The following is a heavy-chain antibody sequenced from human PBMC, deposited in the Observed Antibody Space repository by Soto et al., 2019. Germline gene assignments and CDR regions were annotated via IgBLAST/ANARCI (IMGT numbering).Heavy chain of an antibody. V-gene: IGHV1-18*01. J-gene: IGHJ3*02. CDR1: GYTFTSYG. CDR3: ERAATGSAFDI. Sequence: GASVKVSCKASGYTFTSYGISWVRQAPGQGLEWMGWISDYNGNTNYAQKFQGWVTMTRDTSISTAYMELSRLRSDDTAVYYCERAATGSAFDIWGHGTMFTVSS. D-gene: IGHD6-13*01. CDR2: ISDYNGNT.